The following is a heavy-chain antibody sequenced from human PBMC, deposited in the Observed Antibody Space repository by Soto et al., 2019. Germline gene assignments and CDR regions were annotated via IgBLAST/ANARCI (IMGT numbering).Heavy chain of an antibody. D-gene: IGHD3-9*01. V-gene: IGHV3-21*01. J-gene: IGHJ6*02. CDR1: GFTFSSYS. Sequence: PGGSLRLSCAASGFTFSSYSMNWVRQAPGKGLEWVSSISSSSSYIYYADSVKGRFTISRDNAKNSLYLQMNSLRAEDTAVYYCARDLILSYDLLTGYYPFYSYGMDVWGQGTRSPSP. CDR2: ISSSSSYI. CDR3: ARDLILSYDLLTGYYPFYSYGMDV.